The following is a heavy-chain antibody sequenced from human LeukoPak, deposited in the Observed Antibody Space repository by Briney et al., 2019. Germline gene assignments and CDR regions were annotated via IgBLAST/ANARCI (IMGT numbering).Heavy chain of an antibody. CDR2: ISGSGGST. CDR3: ANSQYSSSWPGFDY. CDR1: GFTFSSYA. J-gene: IGHJ4*02. D-gene: IGHD6-13*01. V-gene: IGHV3-23*01. Sequence: PGGSLRLFCAASGFTFSSYAMSWVRQAPGKGLEWVSAISGSGGSTYYADSVKGRFTISRDNSKNTLYLQMNSLRAEDTAVYYCANSQYSSSWPGFDYWGQGTLVTVSS.